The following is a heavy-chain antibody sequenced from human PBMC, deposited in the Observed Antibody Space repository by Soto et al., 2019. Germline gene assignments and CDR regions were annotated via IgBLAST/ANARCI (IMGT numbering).Heavy chain of an antibody. V-gene: IGHV1-46*01. CDR3: ARGAILAGNNWFDP. Sequence: QVQLVQSGTEMKKPGASVKVSCKASGYTFTSNYMHWVRKAPGQGLEWMGIIKPSGGSTGYEQKYQARVTMTSDTSTSTVYMELNSLGSAGTDWYYCARGAILAGNNWFDPWGQGTLVTVSS. D-gene: IGHD3-9*01. CDR1: GYTFTSNY. J-gene: IGHJ5*02. CDR2: IKPSGGST.